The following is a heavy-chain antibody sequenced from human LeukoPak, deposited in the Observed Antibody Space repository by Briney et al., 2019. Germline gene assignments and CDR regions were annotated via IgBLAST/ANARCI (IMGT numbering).Heavy chain of an antibody. CDR1: GFTFSNYA. Sequence: PGGSLRLSCAASGFTFSNYAMNWVRQAPGKGLEWVSTISGSGSSTFYADSVKGRFTISRDNSKNTLYLQMNSLRAEDTAVYYCATDPIGWYYFDYWGQGTLVTVSS. CDR2: ISGSGSST. D-gene: IGHD6-19*01. CDR3: ATDPIGWYYFDY. J-gene: IGHJ4*02. V-gene: IGHV3-23*01.